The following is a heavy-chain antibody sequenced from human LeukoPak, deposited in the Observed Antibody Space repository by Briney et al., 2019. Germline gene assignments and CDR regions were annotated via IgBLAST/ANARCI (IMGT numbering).Heavy chain of an antibody. J-gene: IGHJ6*03. V-gene: IGHV3-30*18. CDR1: GFTFSSYW. D-gene: IGHD3-10*01. CDR3: AKDPVRSYGSGSYYPYYYYYMDV. Sequence: PGGSLRLSCAASGFTFSSYWMSWVRQAPGKGLEWVAVISYDGSNKYYADSVKGRFTISRDNSKNTLYLQMNSLRAEDTAVYYCAKDPVRSYGSGSYYPYYYYYMDVWGKGTTVTVSS. CDR2: ISYDGSNK.